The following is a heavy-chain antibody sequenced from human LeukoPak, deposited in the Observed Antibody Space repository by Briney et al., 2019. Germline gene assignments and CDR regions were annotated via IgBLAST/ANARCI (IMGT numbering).Heavy chain of an antibody. D-gene: IGHD2-2*01. J-gene: IGHJ5*02. CDR3: AGARLLTTVPAAKAGDWFDP. CDR2: IYYSGST. V-gene: IGHV4-59*12. CDR1: GGSISSYY. Sequence: PSETLSLTCTVSGGSISSYYWSWIRQPPGKGLEWIGYIYYSGSTNYNPSLKSRVTISVDTSKNQFSLKLSSVTAADTAVYYCAGARLLTTVPAAKAGDWFDPWGQGTLVTVSS.